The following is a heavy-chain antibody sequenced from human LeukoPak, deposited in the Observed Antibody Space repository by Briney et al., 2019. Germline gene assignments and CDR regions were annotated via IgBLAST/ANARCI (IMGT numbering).Heavy chain of an antibody. CDR2: INHSGST. V-gene: IGHV4-38-2*02. D-gene: IGHD6-13*01. J-gene: IGHJ6*03. Sequence: SETLSLTCTVSGYSISSGYYWGWIRQPPGKGLEWIGEINHSGSTNYNPSLKSRVTISVDTSKNQFSLKLSSVTAADTAVYYCARGGAPPPTHRRHIAAAVRGHYMDVWGKGTTVTVSS. CDR1: GYSISSGYY. CDR3: ARGGAPPPTHRRHIAAAVRGHYMDV.